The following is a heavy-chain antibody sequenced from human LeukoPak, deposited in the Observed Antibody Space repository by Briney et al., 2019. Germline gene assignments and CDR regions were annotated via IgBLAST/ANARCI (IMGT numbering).Heavy chain of an antibody. Sequence: PGGSLRLSCAASGFTFSSYGMTWVRQAPGKGLEWVSTINTSGGTTYYTDPVKGRFTGSRDNSKNTLYLQMNSLRAEDTAVYYCAKGYSWHDRWGQGTLVTVSS. CDR1: GFTFSSYG. J-gene: IGHJ5*02. V-gene: IGHV3-23*01. CDR2: INTSGGTT. CDR3: AKGYSWHDR.